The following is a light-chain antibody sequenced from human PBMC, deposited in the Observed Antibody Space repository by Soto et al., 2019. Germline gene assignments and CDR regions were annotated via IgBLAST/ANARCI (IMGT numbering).Light chain of an antibody. V-gene: IGLV2-14*01. CDR3: SSYTSNSIVV. CDR2: EII. CDR1: RSDIGNYNY. Sequence: QSVLTQPASVSWSPGQSITISCTGTRSDIGNYNYVSWYQHHPGKAPKAMIYEIINRPSGVSNRFSGSKSGNTASLTISGLQAEDEAVYYCSSYTSNSIVVFGGGTKLTVL. J-gene: IGLJ2*01.